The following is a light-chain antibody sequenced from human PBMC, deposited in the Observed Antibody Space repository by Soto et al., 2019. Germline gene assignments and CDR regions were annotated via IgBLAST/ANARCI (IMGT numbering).Light chain of an antibody. Sequence: DIQMTQSPSSLSASVGDRVTITCRASQSISNYLHWYQQKPGKAPKLLISAASSLQSGVPSRFSGTGSGTGFSLTISSLQPDDFATYYCQESFTTPGTFGQGTKVEIK. CDR1: QSISNY. J-gene: IGKJ1*01. CDR2: AAS. V-gene: IGKV1-39*01. CDR3: QESFTTPGT.